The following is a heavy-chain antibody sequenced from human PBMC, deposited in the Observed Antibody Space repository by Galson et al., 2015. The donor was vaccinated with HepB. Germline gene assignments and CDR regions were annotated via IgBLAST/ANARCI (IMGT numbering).Heavy chain of an antibody. V-gene: IGHV3-23*01. CDR1: GFTFSSYA. Sequence: SLRLSCAASGFTFSSYAMNWVRQPPGKGLEWVSGISGSVGGTYYADSVKGRFTISRDNSKNTLYLQMSRLRVEDTAVYYCARDPESQVATPYYLGQGTLGIVSA. CDR2: ISGSVGGT. D-gene: IGHD5-12*01. J-gene: IGHJ4*02. CDR3: ARDPESQVATPYY.